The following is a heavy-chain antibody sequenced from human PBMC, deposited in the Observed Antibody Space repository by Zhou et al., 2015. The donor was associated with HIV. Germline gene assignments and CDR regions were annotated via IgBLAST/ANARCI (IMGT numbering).Heavy chain of an antibody. Sequence: QVQLVQSGTEVKKPGSSVKVSCKASGGTFNSYVITWVRQAPGHGLEWMGGIIPIFGTANYAQKFQGRVTITADESTSTAYMELSSLRSEDTAVYYCARDLVYYYGSGSYYNWFDPWGQGTLVTVSS. CDR3: ARDLVYYYGSGSYYNWFDP. V-gene: IGHV1-69*01. J-gene: IGHJ5*02. CDR1: GGTFNSYV. CDR2: IIPIFGTA. D-gene: IGHD3-10*01.